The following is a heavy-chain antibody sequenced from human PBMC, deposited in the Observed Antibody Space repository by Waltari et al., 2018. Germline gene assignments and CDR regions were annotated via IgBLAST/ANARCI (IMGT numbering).Heavy chain of an antibody. V-gene: IGHV3-33*06. CDR1: GFTFSSYG. J-gene: IGHJ4*02. D-gene: IGHD3-22*01. Sequence: QVQLVESGGGVVQPGRSLRLSCAASGFTFSSYGMHWVRQAPGKGLEWVAVIWYDGSNKYYADSVKGRFTISRDNSKNTLYLQMNSLRAEDTAVYYCAKDPLNYHDSSGYYYSGLHRYFDYWGQGTLVTVSS. CDR2: IWYDGSNK. CDR3: AKDPLNYHDSSGYYYSGLHRYFDY.